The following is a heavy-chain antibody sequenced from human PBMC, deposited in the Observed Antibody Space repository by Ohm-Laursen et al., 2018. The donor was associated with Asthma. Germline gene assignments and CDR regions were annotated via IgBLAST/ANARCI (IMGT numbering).Heavy chain of an antibody. CDR1: GGTFSSYA. J-gene: IGHJ5*02. D-gene: IGHD3-22*01. V-gene: IGHV1-3*01. CDR2: INAGNGNT. Sequence: SSVKVSCNASGGTFSSYAISWVRQAPGQRLEWMGWINAGNGNTKYSQKFQGRVTITRDTSASTAYMELSSLRSEDTAVYYCARGVDSSGYLNPWGQGTLVTVSS. CDR3: ARGVDSSGYLNP.